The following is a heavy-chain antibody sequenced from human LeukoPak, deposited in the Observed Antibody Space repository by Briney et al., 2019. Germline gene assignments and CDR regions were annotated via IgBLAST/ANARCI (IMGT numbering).Heavy chain of an antibody. Sequence: SETLSLTCTVSGGSISSYYWSWIRQPPGKELEWIGYIYYSGSTNYNPSLKSRVTISVDTSKNQFSLKLSSVTAADTAVYYCAREGVAGKLGGIDYWGQGTLVTVSS. J-gene: IGHJ4*02. CDR3: AREGVAGKLGGIDY. CDR2: IYYSGST. V-gene: IGHV4-59*01. D-gene: IGHD6-19*01. CDR1: GGSISSYY.